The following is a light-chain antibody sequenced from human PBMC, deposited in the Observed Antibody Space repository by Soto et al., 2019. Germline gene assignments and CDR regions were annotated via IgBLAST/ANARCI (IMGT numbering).Light chain of an antibody. CDR2: EVR. Sequence: QSALTQPASVSGSPGQSITISCTGTSSDVGGYNYVSWYQQHPGKAPKLMIYEVRNRPSGVSNRFSGSKSCNTASLTISGLQAEDEADYYCSSYTTSRTYVVFGGGTKVTVL. CDR1: SSDVGGYNY. J-gene: IGLJ2*01. V-gene: IGLV2-14*01. CDR3: SSYTTSRTYVV.